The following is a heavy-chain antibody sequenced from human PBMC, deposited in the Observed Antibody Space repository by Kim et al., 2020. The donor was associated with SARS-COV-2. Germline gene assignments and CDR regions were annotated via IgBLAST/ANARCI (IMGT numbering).Heavy chain of an antibody. Sequence: SETLSLTCAVYGGSFSGYYWSWIRQPPGKGLEWIGEINHSGSTNYNPSLKSRVTISVDTSKNQFSLKLSSVTAADTAVYYCARGEYYDGAFDIWGQGTMVTVSS. J-gene: IGHJ3*02. D-gene: IGHD3-3*01. CDR3: ARGEYYDGAFDI. CDR2: INHSGST. V-gene: IGHV4-34*01. CDR1: GGSFSGYY.